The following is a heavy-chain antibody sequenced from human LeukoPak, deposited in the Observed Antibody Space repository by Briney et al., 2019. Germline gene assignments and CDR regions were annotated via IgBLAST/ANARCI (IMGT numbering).Heavy chain of an antibody. CDR2: ISWNSGSI. J-gene: IGHJ3*02. CDR3: AKGHDYGDYEDAFDI. Sequence: GRSLRLSCAASGFTFDDYAMHWVRHAPGKGLEWVSGISWNSGSIGYADSVKGRFTISRDNAKNSLYLQMNSLRAEDTALYYCAKGHDYGDYEDAFDIWGQGTMVTVSS. D-gene: IGHD4-17*01. CDR1: GFTFDDYA. V-gene: IGHV3-9*01.